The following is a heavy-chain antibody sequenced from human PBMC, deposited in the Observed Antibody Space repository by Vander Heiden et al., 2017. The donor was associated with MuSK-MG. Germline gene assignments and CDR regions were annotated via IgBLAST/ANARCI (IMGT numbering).Heavy chain of an antibody. CDR1: GFTFNRHG. CDR2: IWHDGSNK. D-gene: IGHD2-15*01. CDR3: ARCNGGSCFSLGYYYMDV. V-gene: IGHV3-33*01. J-gene: IGHJ6*03. Sequence: AASGFTFNRHGMHWVRQAPGKGLEWVAVIWHDGSNKYYADSVKGRFTISRDNSNNTLDLQMHSLRADDTAVYFCARCNGGSCFSLGYYYMDVWGKGTTVAVSS.